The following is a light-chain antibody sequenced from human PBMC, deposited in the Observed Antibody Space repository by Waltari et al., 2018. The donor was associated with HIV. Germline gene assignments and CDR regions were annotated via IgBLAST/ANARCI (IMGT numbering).Light chain of an antibody. Sequence: QSVLTQPPSVSAAPGHSVTISCSGTSSNIGNNYVSWYQQVPGKTPKVVIYDNTKLPSGIPDRFSGSKSGTSATLAITGLQTGDEADYYCGAWDGGLSAGVFGGGTKLTVL. V-gene: IGLV1-51*01. J-gene: IGLJ3*02. CDR3: GAWDGGLSAGV. CDR1: SSNIGNNY. CDR2: DNT.